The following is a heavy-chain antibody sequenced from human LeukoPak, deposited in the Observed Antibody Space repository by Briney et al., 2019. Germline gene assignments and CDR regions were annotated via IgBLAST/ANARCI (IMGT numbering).Heavy chain of an antibody. J-gene: IGHJ6*03. CDR2: ISIRGSTI. V-gene: IGHV3-48*03. Sequence: GGSLRLSCAASGFTFSSYEMHWVRQAPGKGLEWVSYISIRGSTIFYADSVKGRFTISRDNAKNSLYLQMNSLRDEDTAVYYCAKNLRAGQWLLLGYYYYMDVWGKGTTVTISS. CDR3: AKNLRAGQWLLLGYYYYMDV. D-gene: IGHD6-19*01. CDR1: GFTFSSYE.